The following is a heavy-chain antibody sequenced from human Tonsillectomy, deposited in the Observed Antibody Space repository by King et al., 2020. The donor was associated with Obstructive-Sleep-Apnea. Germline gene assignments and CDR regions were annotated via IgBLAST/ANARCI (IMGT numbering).Heavy chain of an antibody. V-gene: IGHV1-18*04. CDR1: GYTFTSYG. Sequence: QLVQSGAEVKKPGASVKVSCKASGYTFTSYGISWVRQAPGQGLEWMGWISAYNGNINYAQKLQGRVTMTTDTSTSTAYMELRSLRSDDTAVYYCAREGNDIVVVVAAISKDASGDAFDIWGQGTMVTVSS. D-gene: IGHD2-15*01. CDR3: AREGNDIVVVVAAISKDASGDAFDI. J-gene: IGHJ3*02. CDR2: ISAYNGNI.